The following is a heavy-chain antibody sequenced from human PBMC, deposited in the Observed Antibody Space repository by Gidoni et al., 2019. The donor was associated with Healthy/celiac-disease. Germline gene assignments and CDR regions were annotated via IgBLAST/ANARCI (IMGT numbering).Heavy chain of an antibody. V-gene: IGHV1-69*01. Sequence: QVQLVQSGAEVKKPGSSVKIPCNASGGTFPSYTISWLRQSPGQGLEWMGGIIPIFGTANYAQKFQGRVTITADESTSTAYMELSSLRSEDTAVYYCARGNITYYYDSSGYFLDYWGQGTLVTVSS. D-gene: IGHD3-22*01. J-gene: IGHJ4*02. CDR1: GGTFPSYT. CDR2: IIPIFGTA. CDR3: ARGNITYYYDSSGYFLDY.